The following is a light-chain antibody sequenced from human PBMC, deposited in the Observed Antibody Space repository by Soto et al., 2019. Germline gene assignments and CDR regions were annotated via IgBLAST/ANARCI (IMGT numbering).Light chain of an antibody. CDR2: AAS. CDR3: QQNYRTPRT. Sequence: DIQMTQSPSSLSASVGDSVTITCRASQSISSYLNWYQQKPGKDPKLLIYAASTLESGVPSRFSGSGSGTDFTLTISSLQPEDFATYYCQQNYRTPRTFGPGTKVDIK. J-gene: IGKJ3*01. CDR1: QSISSY. V-gene: IGKV1-39*01.